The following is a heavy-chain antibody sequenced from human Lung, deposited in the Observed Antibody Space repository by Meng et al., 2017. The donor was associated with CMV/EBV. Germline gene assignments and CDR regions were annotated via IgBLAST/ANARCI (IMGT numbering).Heavy chain of an antibody. V-gene: IGHV3-48*03. J-gene: IGHJ4*02. D-gene: IGHD3-10*01. CDR3: ARGAYYGSGRLDY. Sequence: SXGASGFTFSSYEMNWVRQAPGKGLEWLSYISSSGSIIYYTDSVKGRFTISRDNAKNSLYLKMNSLRAEDTAVYYCARGAYYGSGRLDYWGQGTLVTVSS. CDR1: GFTFSSYE. CDR2: ISSSGSII.